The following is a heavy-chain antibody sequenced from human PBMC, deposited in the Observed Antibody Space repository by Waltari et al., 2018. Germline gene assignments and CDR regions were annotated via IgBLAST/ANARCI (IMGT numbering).Heavy chain of an antibody. J-gene: IGHJ4*02. V-gene: IGHV4-38-2*02. CDR3: ARDSWNDGFDY. CDR1: SHSISRGDY. CDR2: IYHTGNT. Sequence: QVQLQESGPGLAKSSETLSLSCAVSSHSISRGDYWGWIRQPPGKGLEWIRSIYHTGNTYYNPSLNIRVTISVDTSKNQFSLKLSSVTAADTAMYYCARDSWNDGFDYWGRGSLVTVSS. D-gene: IGHD1-1*01.